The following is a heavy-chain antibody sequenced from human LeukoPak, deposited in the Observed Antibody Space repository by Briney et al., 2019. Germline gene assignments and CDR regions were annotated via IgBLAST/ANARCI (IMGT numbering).Heavy chain of an antibody. CDR3: ARGGGMAKNYYYYYMDV. J-gene: IGHJ6*03. CDR1: GGSISSYY. D-gene: IGHD3-16*01. CDR2: IYYSGST. Sequence: SETLSLTCTVSGGSISSYYWTWIRQPPGKGLEWIGYIYYSGSTNYNPSLKSRVTISVDTSKNQFSLKLSSVTAADTAVYYCARGGGMAKNYYYYYMDVWGKGTTVTVSS. V-gene: IGHV4-59*01.